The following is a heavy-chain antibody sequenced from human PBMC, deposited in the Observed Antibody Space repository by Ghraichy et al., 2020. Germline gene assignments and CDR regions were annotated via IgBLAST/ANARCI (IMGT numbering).Heavy chain of an antibody. CDR2: IQQDGGET. CDR3: ARAPLRDFWSGYDN. Sequence: GGSLRLSCDASGFAFSNYWMAWVRQATGKGLEWVANIQQDGGETYYVDSVKGRFTISRDNGKNTLYLQMNSLRGEDTAVYYCARAPLRDFWSGYDNWGQGTLVTVSS. V-gene: IGHV3-7*01. J-gene: IGHJ4*02. CDR1: GFAFSNYW. D-gene: IGHD3-3*01.